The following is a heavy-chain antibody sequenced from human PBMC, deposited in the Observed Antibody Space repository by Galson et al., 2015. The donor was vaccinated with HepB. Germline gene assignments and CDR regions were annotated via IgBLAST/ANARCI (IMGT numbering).Heavy chain of an antibody. CDR3: ARDRPQSNGVPLRYFDPLTPYYYYYGMDV. V-gene: IGHV1-2*04. D-gene: IGHD3-9*01. Sequence: SVKVSCKASGYTFTDYYMHWVRQAPGQGLEWMGWINPNSGGTNYAQKFQGWVTMTRDTSISTAYMELSRLRSDDTAVYYCARDRPQSNGVPLRYFDPLTPYYYYYGMDVWGQGTTVTVSS. CDR1: GYTFTDYY. CDR2: INPNSGGT. J-gene: IGHJ6*02.